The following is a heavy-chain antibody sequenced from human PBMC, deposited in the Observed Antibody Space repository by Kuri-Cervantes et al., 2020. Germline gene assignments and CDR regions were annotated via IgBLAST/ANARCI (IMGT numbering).Heavy chain of an antibody. CDR2: IGTAGDT. CDR3: ARAHTSSRYYDFWSGYHYGMDV. V-gene: IGHV3-13*01. D-gene: IGHD3-3*01. Sequence: GGSLRLSCAASGFTFSSYDMHWVRQATGKGLEWVSAIGTAGDTYYPGSVKGRFTISRENAKNSLYLQMNSLRAGDTAVYYCARAHTSSRYYDFWSGYHYGMDVWGQGTTVTVSS. CDR1: GFTFSSYD. J-gene: IGHJ6*02.